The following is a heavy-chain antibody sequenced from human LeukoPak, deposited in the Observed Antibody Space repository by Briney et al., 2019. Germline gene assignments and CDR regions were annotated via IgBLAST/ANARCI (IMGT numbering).Heavy chain of an antibody. CDR2: ISSSGSTI. CDR1: GLTFSSYE. CDR3: ARDAVTMTSGVDYFDY. Sequence: GGSLRLSCAASGLTFSSYEMNWVRQAPGKGLEWVSYISSSGSTIYYADSVKGRFTISRDNAKNSLYLQMNSLRAEDTAVYYCARDAVTMTSGVDYFDYWGQGTLVTVSS. J-gene: IGHJ4*02. D-gene: IGHD3-22*01. V-gene: IGHV3-48*03.